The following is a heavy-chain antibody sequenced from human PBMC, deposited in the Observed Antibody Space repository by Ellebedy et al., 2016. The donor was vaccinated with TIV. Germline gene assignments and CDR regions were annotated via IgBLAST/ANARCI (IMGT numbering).Heavy chain of an antibody. V-gene: IGHV3-30*03. D-gene: IGHD3-22*01. CDR1: GFTFSRSG. Sequence: GESLKISCAASGFTFSRSGMHWVRQAPGKGLEWVAVISYDGSNKYYADSVKGRFTISRDNSKNTLYLQMNSLRAEDTAVYYCARDRGTTMTVSDYWGQGTLVTVSS. CDR2: ISYDGSNK. CDR3: ARDRGTTMTVSDY. J-gene: IGHJ4*02.